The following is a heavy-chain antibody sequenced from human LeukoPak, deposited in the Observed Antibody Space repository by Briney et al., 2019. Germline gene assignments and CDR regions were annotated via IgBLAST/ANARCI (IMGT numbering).Heavy chain of an antibody. CDR1: GYTFTSYA. V-gene: IGHV7-4-1*01. CDR2: INTNTGNP. Sequence: GASVKVSCKASGYTFTSYAMNRVRQAPGQGLEWMGWINTNTGNPTYAQGFTGRFVFSLDTSVSTAYLQICSLKAEDTAVYYCARSGYSSGWYMVYYYGMDVWGQGTTVTVSS. J-gene: IGHJ6*02. D-gene: IGHD6-19*01. CDR3: ARSGYSSGWYMVYYYGMDV.